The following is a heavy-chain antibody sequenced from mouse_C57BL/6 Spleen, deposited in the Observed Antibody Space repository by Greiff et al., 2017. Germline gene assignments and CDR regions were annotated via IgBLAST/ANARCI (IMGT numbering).Heavy chain of an antibody. J-gene: IGHJ4*01. Sequence: VQLQQSGPELVKPGASVKISCKASGYSFTDYNMNWVKQSNGKSLEWIGVINPNYGTTSYNKKFKGKATLTVDQSSSTAYMQLNSLTSEDSAVCNCAREGATAQEVYAMDDWGQGTSVTVSS. CDR3: AREGATAQEVYAMDD. V-gene: IGHV1-39*01. CDR2: INPNYGTT. CDR1: GYSFTDYN. D-gene: IGHD3-2*02.